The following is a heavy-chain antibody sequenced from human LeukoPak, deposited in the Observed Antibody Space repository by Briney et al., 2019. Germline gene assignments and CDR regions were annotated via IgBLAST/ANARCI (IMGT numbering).Heavy chain of an antibody. CDR1: GGTFSSYA. J-gene: IGHJ3*02. Sequence: ASVKVSCKASGGTFSSYAISWVRQAPGQGLEWMGGIIPIFGTANYAQKFQGRVTITADESTSTAYMELSSLRSEDTAVYYCAREFLNSGSPGAFDIWGQGTMVTVSS. D-gene: IGHD1-26*01. V-gene: IGHV1-69*13. CDR3: AREFLNSGSPGAFDI. CDR2: IIPIFGTA.